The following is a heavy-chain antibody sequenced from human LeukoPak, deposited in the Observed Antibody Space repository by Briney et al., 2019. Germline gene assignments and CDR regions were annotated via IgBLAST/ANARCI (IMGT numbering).Heavy chain of an antibody. CDR3: AKRRGLELLYYYYMDV. Sequence: GGSLRLSCAASGFTFSTYAMSWVRQAPGKGPEWVSAIGGSGGSTYYADSVKGRFTISRDNSKNTLFLQMNSLRAEDTAVYYCAKRRGLELLYYYYMDVWGKGTTVTVSS. D-gene: IGHD1-7*01. J-gene: IGHJ6*03. CDR1: GFTFSTYA. V-gene: IGHV3-23*01. CDR2: IGGSGGST.